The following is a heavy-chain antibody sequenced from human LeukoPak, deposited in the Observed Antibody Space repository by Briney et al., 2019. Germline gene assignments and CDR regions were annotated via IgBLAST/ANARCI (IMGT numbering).Heavy chain of an antibody. CDR2: VAWDGGGT. Sequence: GGSLRLSCAASGFNFDDYTMHWVRQAPGKGLEWVSLVAWDGGGTFFADSVKGRFTVSRDNSKNSLSLYMNSLTTEDTALYYCVRGHGYNLEDYFDNWGQGTLVTVSS. J-gene: IGHJ4*02. D-gene: IGHD5-24*01. V-gene: IGHV3-43*01. CDR1: GFNFDDYT. CDR3: VRGHGYNLEDYFDN.